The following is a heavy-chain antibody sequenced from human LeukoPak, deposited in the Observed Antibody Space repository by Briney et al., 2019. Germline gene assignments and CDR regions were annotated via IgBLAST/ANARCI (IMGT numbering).Heavy chain of an antibody. CDR2: IYPGDSDT. CDR1: GYSFTSSW. Sequence: KTGESLKISCKGSGYSFTSSWIAWVRQMPGKGLEWMGIIYPGDSDTRYSPSFQGQVTISADKSISTAYLQWNSLKASGTAMYYCARREVAYYAFDIWGQGTMVTVSS. V-gene: IGHV5-51*01. J-gene: IGHJ3*02. D-gene: IGHD1-26*01. CDR3: ARREVAYYAFDI.